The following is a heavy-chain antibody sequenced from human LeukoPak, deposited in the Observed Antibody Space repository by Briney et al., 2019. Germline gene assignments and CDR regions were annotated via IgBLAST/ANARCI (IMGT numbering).Heavy chain of an antibody. V-gene: IGHV4-34*01. J-gene: IGHJ3*02. Sequence: PSETLSLTCAVYGGSFSGYYWSWIRQPPGKGLEWIGSIYYSGSTYYNPSLKSRVTISVDTSKNQFSLKLSSVTAADTAVYYCARGSDIQDAFDIWGQGTMVTVSS. CDR3: ARGSDIQDAFDI. CDR2: IYYSGST. D-gene: IGHD3-9*01. CDR1: GGSFSGYY.